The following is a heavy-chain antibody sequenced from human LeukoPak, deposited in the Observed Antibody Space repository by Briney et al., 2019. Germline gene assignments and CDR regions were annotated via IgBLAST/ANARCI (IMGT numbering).Heavy chain of an antibody. V-gene: IGHV3-74*01. D-gene: IGHD3-22*01. Sequence: PGGSLRLSCAASGFTLSSSWMHWVRQAPGKGLLWVSRINSDGSSTSYADSVKGRFTISRDNAKNTLYLQMNSLRAEDTAVYYCARGRGYYYDSSGYYPFFDYWGQGTLVTVSS. CDR3: ARGRGYYYDSSGYYPFFDY. J-gene: IGHJ4*02. CDR2: INSDGSST. CDR1: GFTLSSSW.